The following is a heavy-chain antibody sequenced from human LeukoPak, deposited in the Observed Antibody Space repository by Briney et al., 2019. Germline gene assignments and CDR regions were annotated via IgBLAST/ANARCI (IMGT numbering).Heavy chain of an antibody. V-gene: IGHV3-23*01. CDR1: GFTFGDYA. J-gene: IGHJ4*02. D-gene: IGHD2-2*01. CDR2: ISGSGGST. CDR3: AKALYCSSTSCRNFDY. Sequence: GGSLRLSCTASGFTFGDYAMSWFRQAPGKGLEWVSAISGSGGSTYYADSVKGRFTISRDNSKNTLYLQMNSLRAEGTAVYYCAKALYCSSTSCRNFDYWGQGTLVTVSS.